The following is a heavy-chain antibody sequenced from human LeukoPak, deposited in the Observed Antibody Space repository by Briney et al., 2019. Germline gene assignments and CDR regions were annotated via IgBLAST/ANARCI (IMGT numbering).Heavy chain of an antibody. CDR3: ARDRGGGDPVSLWY. D-gene: IGHD2-21*02. V-gene: IGHV4-30-4*08. J-gene: IGHJ4*02. Sequence: SETLSLTCTVSGGSISSGDYYWSWIRQPPGKGLEWIGYIYYSGSTYYNPSLKSRVTISVDTSKNQFSLKLSSVTAADTAVYYCARDRGGGDPVSLWYWGQGTLVTVSS. CDR1: GGSISSGDYY. CDR2: IYYSGST.